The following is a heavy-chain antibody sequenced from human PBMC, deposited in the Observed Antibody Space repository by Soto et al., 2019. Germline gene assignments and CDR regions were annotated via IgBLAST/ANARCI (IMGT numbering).Heavy chain of an antibody. CDR1: GGSISSYY. V-gene: IGHV4-59*12. J-gene: IGHJ5*02. CDR2: IYYSGST. Sequence: SETLSLTCTVSGGSISSYYWSWIRQTPVKGLEWIGYIYYSGSTYYNPSLKSRVTISVDTSKNQFSLKLSSVTAADTAVYYCATLRRIAVAGTKWFDPWGQGTLVTVS. D-gene: IGHD6-19*01. CDR3: ATLRRIAVAGTKWFDP.